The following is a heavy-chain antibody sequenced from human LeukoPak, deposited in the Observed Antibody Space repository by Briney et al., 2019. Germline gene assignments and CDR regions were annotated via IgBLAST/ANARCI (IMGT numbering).Heavy chain of an antibody. D-gene: IGHD3-10*01. CDR3: TTEMVRDIIILNWFAP. J-gene: IGHJ5*02. Sequence: GGSLRLSCAASGFTVNKAWMNWVRQAPGKGLEWVGRIKTKNDGGTTDYGAPVKDRFTISRDDSTNTVYLQMNSLRTEDTAVYYCTTEMVRDIIILNWFAPWGQGTLVTVSS. CDR2: IKTKNDGGTT. V-gene: IGHV3-15*01. CDR1: GFTVNKAW.